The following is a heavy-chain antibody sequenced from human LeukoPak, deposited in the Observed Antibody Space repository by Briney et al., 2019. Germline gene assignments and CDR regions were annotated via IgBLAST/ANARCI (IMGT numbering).Heavy chain of an antibody. CDR1: GFPVSTNY. Sequence: GGSLRLSCAASGFPVSTNYMSWVRQAPGKGLECVSFIYSDGSTYYADSMKGRFTISRDNSKNTLYLQMNSLRAEDTAVYYCARDSSGWYYFDYWGQGTLVTVSS. CDR3: ARDSSGWYYFDY. CDR2: IYSDGST. V-gene: IGHV3-53*01. J-gene: IGHJ4*02. D-gene: IGHD6-19*01.